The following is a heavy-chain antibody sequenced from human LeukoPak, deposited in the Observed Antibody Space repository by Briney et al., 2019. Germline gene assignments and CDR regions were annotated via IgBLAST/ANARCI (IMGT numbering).Heavy chain of an antibody. D-gene: IGHD3-22*01. CDR3: ARGKQGTSGYYWYFDL. Sequence: PGGSLRLSCAASGFTFSSYAMSWVRQAPGKGLEWVAAISGSGGSTYYADSVKGRFAISRENAKNSLYLQMNSLRAGDTAVYYCARGKQGTSGYYWYFDLWGRGALVTVSS. V-gene: IGHV3-23*01. CDR1: GFTFSSYA. J-gene: IGHJ2*01. CDR2: ISGSGGST.